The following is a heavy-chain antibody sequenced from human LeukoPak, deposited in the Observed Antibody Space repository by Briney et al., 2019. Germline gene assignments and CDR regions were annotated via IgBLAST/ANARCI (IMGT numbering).Heavy chain of an antibody. CDR2: INHSGST. V-gene: IGHV4-34*01. Sequence: ASETLSLTCAVYGGSFSGYYWSWIRQPPGKGLEWIGEINHSGSTNYNPSLKSRVTISVDTSKNQFSLKLSSVTAADTAVYYCARGRVVMVRGGLGYWGQGTLVTVSS. CDR3: ARGRVVMVRGGLGY. J-gene: IGHJ4*02. CDR1: GGSFSGYY. D-gene: IGHD3-10*01.